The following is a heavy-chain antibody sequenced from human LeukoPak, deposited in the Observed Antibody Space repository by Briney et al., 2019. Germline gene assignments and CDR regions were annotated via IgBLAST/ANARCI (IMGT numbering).Heavy chain of an antibody. CDR1: GFTFSTFW. D-gene: IGHD3-3*01. J-gene: IGHJ4*02. Sequence: GGSLRLSCAASGFTFSTFWMHWVRQAPGKGLVWVSGINSDGSSTTYADSVKGRFTISRDSAKNSLYLQMNSLRAEDTAVYYCARGVPYDSWSGPHYSDYWGQGTLVTVSS. CDR2: INSDGSST. CDR3: ARGVPYDSWSGPHYSDY. V-gene: IGHV3-74*03.